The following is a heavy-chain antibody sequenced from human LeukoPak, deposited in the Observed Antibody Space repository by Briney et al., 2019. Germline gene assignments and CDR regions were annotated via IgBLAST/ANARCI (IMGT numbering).Heavy chain of an antibody. D-gene: IGHD6-13*01. CDR2: IYYSGST. Sequence: SETLSLTFTVSGGSISSYYWSWIRQPPGKGLEWIGYIYYSGSTNYNPSLKSRVTISVDTSKNQFSLKLSSVTAADTAVYYCARVDVQQLAYGMDVWGQGTTVTVSS. CDR1: GGSISSYY. V-gene: IGHV4-59*01. CDR3: ARVDVQQLAYGMDV. J-gene: IGHJ6*02.